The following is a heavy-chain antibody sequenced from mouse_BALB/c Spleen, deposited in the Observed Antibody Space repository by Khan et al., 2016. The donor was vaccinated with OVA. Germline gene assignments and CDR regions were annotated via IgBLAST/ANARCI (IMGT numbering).Heavy chain of an antibody. Sequence: QVRLQQSGPGLVQPSQSLSITCTVSGFSLTHYGVHWVRQSPGKGLEWLGVIWRGGSTDYNAAFISRLSISKDNSKSQVFFKMNSLQAKDTAIYYCARIFIGTTDYAMDYWGQGTSVTVSS. J-gene: IGHJ4*01. CDR1: GFSLTHYG. CDR2: IWRGGST. CDR3: ARIFIGTTDYAMDY. D-gene: IGHD2-14*01. V-gene: IGHV2-2*02.